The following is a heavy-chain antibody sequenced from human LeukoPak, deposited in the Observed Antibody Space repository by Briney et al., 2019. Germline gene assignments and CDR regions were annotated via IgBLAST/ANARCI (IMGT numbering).Heavy chain of an antibody. V-gene: IGHV4-59*01. CDR1: GGSISSYY. D-gene: IGHD6-13*01. Sequence: SETLSLTCTVSGGSISSYYWSWIRQPPGKGLEWIGYIYYSGSTNYNPSLKSRVTISVDTSKNQFSLKLSSVTAADTAVYYCARGGKLVSSWLDIWGQGTTVTVSS. CDR3: ARGGKLVSSWLDI. J-gene: IGHJ6*02. CDR2: IYYSGST.